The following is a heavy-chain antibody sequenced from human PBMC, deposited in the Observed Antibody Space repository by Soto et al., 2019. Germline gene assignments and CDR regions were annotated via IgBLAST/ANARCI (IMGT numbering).Heavy chain of an antibody. D-gene: IGHD2-15*01. J-gene: IGHJ6*03. CDR3: ARRGGHCSGGRCYGHYYYYLDV. CDR1: GGSISSYY. Sequence: QVQLQESGPGLLKPSETLSLTCAVSGGSISSYYWSWIRQPPGKGLEWIGYIYYSGNTNYNPSLKSRVTISVDTSKNQFCLKLTSVTAADTALYYCARRGGHCSGGRCYGHYYYYLDVWGKGTTVTVSS. CDR2: IYYSGNT. V-gene: IGHV4-59*08.